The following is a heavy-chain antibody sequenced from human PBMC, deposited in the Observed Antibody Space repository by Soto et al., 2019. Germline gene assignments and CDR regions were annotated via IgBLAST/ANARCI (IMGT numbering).Heavy chain of an antibody. CDR1: GFTFSDYA. Sequence: VGSLRLSCAASGFTFSDYAMTWVRQGPGKGLEWIPSTSSSGGATYYADSVKDRFTISRDNSKNTVYLQMNSLKAEDTAVYYCTKGPSRAYSGSSRYSDSWGQGALVTVSS. CDR3: TKGPSRAYSGSSRYSDS. J-gene: IGHJ4*02. D-gene: IGHD6-6*01. CDR2: TSSSGGAT. V-gene: IGHV3-23*01.